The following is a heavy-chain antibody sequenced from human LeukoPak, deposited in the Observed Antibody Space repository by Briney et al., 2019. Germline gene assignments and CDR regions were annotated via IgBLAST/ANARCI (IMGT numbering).Heavy chain of an antibody. Sequence: GGSLRLSCAVSGFPFSNSWMYWVRQAPGKGLEWVAVIWYDGSNKYYADSVKGRFTISRDNSKNTLYLQMNSLRAEDTAVYYCAGDAGDFYYFDYWGQGTLVTVSS. D-gene: IGHD4-17*01. CDR3: AGDAGDFYYFDY. J-gene: IGHJ4*02. CDR1: GFPFSNSW. V-gene: IGHV3-33*07. CDR2: IWYDGSNK.